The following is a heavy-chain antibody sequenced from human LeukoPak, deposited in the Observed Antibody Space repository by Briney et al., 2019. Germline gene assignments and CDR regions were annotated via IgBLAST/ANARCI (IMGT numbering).Heavy chain of an antibody. D-gene: IGHD2-2*01. Sequence: GGSLRLSCAASGFTFRRYWMSWVRQVPGKGLEWVANINQDGSEKNYVDSVKGRFTISRDNAKNSLYLQMNSLRAEDTAVYYCAASSTSAPNWFDPWGQGTLVTVSS. V-gene: IGHV3-7*01. CDR1: GFTFRRYW. J-gene: IGHJ5*02. CDR2: INQDGSEK. CDR3: AASSTSAPNWFDP.